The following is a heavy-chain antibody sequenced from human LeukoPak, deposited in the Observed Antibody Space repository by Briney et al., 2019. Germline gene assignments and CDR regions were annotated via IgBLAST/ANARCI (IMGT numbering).Heavy chain of an antibody. V-gene: IGHV1-24*01. CDR1: GYTLTELS. CDR3: AIADTAYCSGGSCYNWFDP. J-gene: IGHJ5*02. CDR2: FDPEDGET. D-gene: IGHD2-15*01. Sequence: ASVKVSCKVSGYTLTELSMHWVRQAPGKGLEWMGGFDPEDGETIYAQKFQGRVTMTEDTSTDTAYMELSSLRSEDTAVYYCAIADTAYCSGGSCYNWFDPWGQGTLVTVSS.